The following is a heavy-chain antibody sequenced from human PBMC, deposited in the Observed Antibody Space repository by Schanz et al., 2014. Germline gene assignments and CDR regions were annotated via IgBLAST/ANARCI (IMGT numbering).Heavy chain of an antibody. V-gene: IGHV3-30*02. CDR1: GFTFSDFG. CDR2: MPFDYSSQ. Sequence: QVQLVESGGAVVQPGGSLRLSCAATGFTFSDFGMHWVRQASGKGLEWVAFMPFDYSSQYYADSVKGRFTISRDNSRNTLYLQMNSLTGDDTAMYFCAKDLLPSPYPRPFDYWGRGTLVTVSS. J-gene: IGHJ4*02. CDR3: AKDLLPSPYPRPFDY.